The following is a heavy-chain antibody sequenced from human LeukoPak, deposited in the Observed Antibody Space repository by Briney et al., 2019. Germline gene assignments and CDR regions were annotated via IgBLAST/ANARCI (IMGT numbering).Heavy chain of an antibody. D-gene: IGHD5-12*01. CDR1: GGSISDYY. V-gene: IGHV4-4*07. J-gene: IGHJ5*02. Sequence: PSETLSLTCTVSGGSISDYYWSWIRQPAGKGLEWIGRLYPSGSTNYNPSLKSRLIMSLDTSKNQFSLKLSSVTAADTAVYYCARVGLRQTAWFDPWGQGIPVTVSS. CDR2: LYPSGST. CDR3: ARVGLRQTAWFDP.